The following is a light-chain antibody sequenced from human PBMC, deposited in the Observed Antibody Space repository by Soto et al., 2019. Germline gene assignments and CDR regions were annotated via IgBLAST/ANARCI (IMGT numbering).Light chain of an antibody. J-gene: IGLJ1*01. V-gene: IGLV1-44*01. CDR1: SSNIGSNT. CDR3: CSYAGDKTYV. Sequence: QPVLTQPPSASWTPGQRVTISCSGSSSNIGSNTVNWYQQLPGTAPKLLIYSNNQRPSGVPDRFSGSKSGTSASLAISGLQSEDEADYYCCSYAGDKTYVFGSGTKVTVL. CDR2: SNN.